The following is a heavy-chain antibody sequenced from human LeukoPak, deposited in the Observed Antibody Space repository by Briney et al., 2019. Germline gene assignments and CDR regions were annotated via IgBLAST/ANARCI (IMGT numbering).Heavy chain of an antibody. CDR3: ATGGSSSWYEARYYYGMDV. V-gene: IGHV3-33*03. CDR2: IWYDGSNK. J-gene: IGHJ6*02. D-gene: IGHD6-13*01. Sequence: GGSLRLSCAASGFTFSSYGMHWVRQAPGKGLEWVAVIWYDGSNKYYADSVKGRFTISRDNAKNSLYLQMNSLRAEDTAVYYCATGGSSSWYEARYYYGMDVWGQGTTVTVSS. CDR1: GFTFSSYG.